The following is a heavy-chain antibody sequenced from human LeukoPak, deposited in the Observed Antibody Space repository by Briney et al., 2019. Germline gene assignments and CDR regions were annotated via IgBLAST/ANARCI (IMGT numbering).Heavy chain of an antibody. D-gene: IGHD1-26*01. Sequence: GGSLRLSCAAFGFTFSSYGMHWVRQAPGKGLEWVAVISYDGSNKYYADSVKGRFTISRDNSKNTLYLQMNSLRAEDTAVYYCAKATLKWELLFDYWGQGTLVTVSS. V-gene: IGHV3-30*18. CDR1: GFTFSSYG. CDR3: AKATLKWELLFDY. J-gene: IGHJ4*02. CDR2: ISYDGSNK.